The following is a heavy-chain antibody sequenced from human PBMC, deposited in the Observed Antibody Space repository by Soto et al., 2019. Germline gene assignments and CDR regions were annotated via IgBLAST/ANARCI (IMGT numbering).Heavy chain of an antibody. CDR3: ARFDCGGDCSTEYFQH. CDR2: IIPILGIA. D-gene: IGHD2-21*02. Sequence: GASVKLSCKASGGTFSSYTISWVRQAPGQGLEWMGRIIPILGIANYAQKFQGRVTITADKSTSTAYMELSSLRSEDTAVYYCARFDCGGDCSTEYFQHWGQGTLVTVSS. V-gene: IGHV1-69*02. CDR1: GGTFSSYT. J-gene: IGHJ1*01.